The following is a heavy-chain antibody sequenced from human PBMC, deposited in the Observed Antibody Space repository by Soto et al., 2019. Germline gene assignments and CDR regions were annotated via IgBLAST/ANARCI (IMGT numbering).Heavy chain of an antibody. CDR1: GFIFANYA. CDR3: AKALSYSNYGVTN. CDR2: VSGSGGST. Sequence: EVQLLESAGGSGQPGGSLRLSCAASGFIFANYAMSWVRQAPGKGLEWVSTVSGSGGSTYYADSVKGRFAISRDNSKNTLYLQMNSLRADDTAVYYCAKALSYSNYGVTNWGQGSLVTVSS. V-gene: IGHV3-23*01. D-gene: IGHD4-4*01. J-gene: IGHJ4*02.